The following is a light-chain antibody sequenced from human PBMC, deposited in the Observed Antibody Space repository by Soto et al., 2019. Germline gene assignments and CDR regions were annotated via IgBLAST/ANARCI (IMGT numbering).Light chain of an antibody. CDR3: QSYDSSLSGPV. V-gene: IGLV1-40*01. J-gene: IGLJ2*01. CDR2: GNS. CDR1: SCNIGAGYD. Sequence: QPVLTQPPSVSGAPGQRVTISCTGSSCNIGAGYDVHWYQQLPGTAPKLLIYGNSNRPSGVPDRFSGSKSGTSASLAITGLQAEDEADYYCQSYDSSLSGPVFGGGTKLTVL.